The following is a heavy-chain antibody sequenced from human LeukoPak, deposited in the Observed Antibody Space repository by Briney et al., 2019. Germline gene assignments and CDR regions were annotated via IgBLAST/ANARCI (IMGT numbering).Heavy chain of an antibody. D-gene: IGHD2-2*01. Sequence: SQTLSLTCTVSGGSISSGGYYWSWIRQPPGKGLEWIGYIYHSGSTYYNPSLKSRVTISLDRSKNQFSLKLSSVTAADTAVYYCARAADDIVVVPAAPTYWFDPWGQGTLVTVSS. V-gene: IGHV4-30-2*01. CDR3: ARAADDIVVVPAAPTYWFDP. CDR2: IYHSGST. CDR1: GGSISSGGYY. J-gene: IGHJ5*02.